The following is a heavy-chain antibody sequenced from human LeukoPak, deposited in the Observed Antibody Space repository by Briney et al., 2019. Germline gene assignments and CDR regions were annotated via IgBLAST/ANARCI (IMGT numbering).Heavy chain of an antibody. CDR3: ARDRVRGTITYAGFDP. D-gene: IGHD3-10*01. CDR1: GGSISSGGYY. CDR2: IYYSGST. Sequence: SQTLSLTCTVSGGSISSGGYYWSWIRQHPGTGLEWIGYIYYSGSTYYNPSLKSRVAITIDTSKIQSSLKLSSVTAAGTAVYYCARDRVRGTITYAGFDPWGQGPLVTVSS. V-gene: IGHV4-31*03. J-gene: IGHJ5*02.